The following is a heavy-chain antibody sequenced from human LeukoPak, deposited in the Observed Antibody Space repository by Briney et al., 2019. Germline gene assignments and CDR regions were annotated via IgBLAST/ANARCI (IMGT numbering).Heavy chain of an antibody. V-gene: IGHV3-49*04. CDR1: GFTFGDYA. CDR2: IRTKTYGGTT. CDR3: TRVPNWGSVYYPYGMDV. D-gene: IGHD7-27*01. Sequence: GGSLRLSCTTSGFTFGDYAMSWVRQAPGKGLEWVSFIRTKTYGGTTEYAASVKGRFTISRDDSMSIAYLQMNSLKIEDTAVYYCTRVPNWGSVYYPYGMDVWGQGTTVTVSS. J-gene: IGHJ6*02.